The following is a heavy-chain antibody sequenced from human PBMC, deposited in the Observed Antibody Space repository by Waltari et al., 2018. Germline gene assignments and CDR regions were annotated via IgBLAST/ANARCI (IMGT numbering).Heavy chain of an antibody. D-gene: IGHD6-19*01. CDR1: GLTLSSFW. J-gene: IGHJ4*02. CDR3: ATSGWYCFDY. Sequence: EEQQVETGRGMVQPGGSLRLTRSDYGLTLSSFWMNWVRQTPGKGLEWVAGIKQDGSEKYYADSVKGRFTISRDNAKNSLYLQMNSLRAEDTAVYYCATSGWYCFDYWGQGTLVTVSS. CDR2: IKQDGSEK. V-gene: IGHV3-7*01.